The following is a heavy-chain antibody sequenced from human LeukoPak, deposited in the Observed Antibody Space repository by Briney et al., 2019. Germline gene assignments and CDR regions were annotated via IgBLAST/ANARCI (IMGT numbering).Heavy chain of an antibody. CDR1: GGSFSGHY. V-gene: IGHV4-34*01. J-gene: IGHJ4*02. D-gene: IGHD4-17*01. CDR2: IYSNGNT. CDR3: ARSATVTTGYFDY. Sequence: SETLSLTCAVYGGSFSGHYWGWIRQSPEKGLDWIGSIYSNGNTYYNPSVKSRVTISVDTSKNQFSLKLTSVTAAETAVYYCARSATVTTGYFDYWGQGALVTVSS.